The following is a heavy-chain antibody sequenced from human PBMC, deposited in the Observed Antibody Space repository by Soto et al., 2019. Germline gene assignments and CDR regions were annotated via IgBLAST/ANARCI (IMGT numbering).Heavy chain of an antibody. V-gene: IGHV3-23*01. J-gene: IGHJ4*02. CDR2: ISGSDGST. Sequence: EVPLLESGGGLVQPGGSLRLSCAASGFTLSNYGMTWVRQAPGKGLEWVSGISGSDGSTYYADSVQGRFTISRDNSKNTLFLQMDSLRAEDTALYYCAKYKYYDWGQGTLVTVSS. D-gene: IGHD3-16*01. CDR1: GFTLSNYG. CDR3: AKYKYYD.